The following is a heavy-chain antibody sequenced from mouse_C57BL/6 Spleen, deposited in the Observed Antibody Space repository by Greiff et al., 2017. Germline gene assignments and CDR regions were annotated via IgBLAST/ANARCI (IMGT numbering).Heavy chain of an antibody. CDR2: INPSTGGT. CDR1: GYSFTGYY. J-gene: IGHJ1*03. Sequence: EVKLQESGPELVKPGASVKISCKASGYSFTGYYMHWVKQSSEKSLEWIGEINPSTGGTSYNQKFKGKATLTVDKSSSTAYMQLKSLTSEDSAVYYCARFGGGSSYGWYFDVWGTGTTVTVSS. CDR3: ARFGGGSSYGWYFDV. D-gene: IGHD1-1*01. V-gene: IGHV1-43*01.